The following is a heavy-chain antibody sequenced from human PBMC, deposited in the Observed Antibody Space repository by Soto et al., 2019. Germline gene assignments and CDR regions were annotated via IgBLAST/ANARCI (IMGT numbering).Heavy chain of an antibody. J-gene: IGHJ4*02. Sequence: QLVQSGAEVKKPGASVRVSCKTSGPTFIAYYINWVRQAPGQGLEWMGWIDPKSGGTTYEQKFLGRVTMTRDTSINTAYRDLNRLTSDDTAVYYCARVSVDVPQWGQGTLITVSS. CDR3: ARVSVDVPQ. V-gene: IGHV1-2*02. CDR1: GPTFIAYY. CDR2: IDPKSGGT. D-gene: IGHD5-12*01.